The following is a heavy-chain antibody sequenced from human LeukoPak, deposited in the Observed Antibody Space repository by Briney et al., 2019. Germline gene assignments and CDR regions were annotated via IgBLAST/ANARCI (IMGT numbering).Heavy chain of an antibody. CDR3: ARDNPRDAFDI. V-gene: IGHV4-59*01. CDR2: IYYSGST. Sequence: SETLSLTCTVSGGSISSYYWSWIRQPPGKGLEWIGYIYYSGSTNYNPSLKSRVTISVDTSKNQFSLKLSSVTAADTAVYYCARDNPRDAFDIWGQGTMVTVSS. CDR1: GGSISSYY. D-gene: IGHD1-14*01. J-gene: IGHJ3*02.